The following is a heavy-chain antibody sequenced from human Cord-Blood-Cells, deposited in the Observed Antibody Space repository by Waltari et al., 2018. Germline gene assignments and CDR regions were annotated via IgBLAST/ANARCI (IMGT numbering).Heavy chain of an antibody. D-gene: IGHD2-2*01. Sequence: EVQLVESGGGLVQPGGSLRLSCAASGFTFSSYSMNWVRPAPGKGLEWVSSISSSSSTIYYADSVKGRFTISRDNAKNSLYLQMNSLRAEDTAVYYCARKYCSSTSCYDAFDIWGQGTMVTVSS. CDR3: ARKYCSSTSCYDAFDI. CDR2: ISSSSSTI. J-gene: IGHJ3*02. V-gene: IGHV3-48*01. CDR1: GFTFSSYS.